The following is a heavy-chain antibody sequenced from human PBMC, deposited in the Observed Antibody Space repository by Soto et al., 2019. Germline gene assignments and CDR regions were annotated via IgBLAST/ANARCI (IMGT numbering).Heavy chain of an antibody. D-gene: IGHD3-10*01. Sequence: SETLSPTCTVSGGSISSYYWSWIRQPPGKGLEWIGYIYYSGSTNYNPSLKSRVTISVDTSKNQFSLKLSSVTAADTAVYYCARSLSYGSGSYYGNWFDPWGQGTLVTVSS. CDR3: ARSLSYGSGSYYGNWFDP. CDR2: IYYSGST. CDR1: GGSISSYY. J-gene: IGHJ5*02. V-gene: IGHV4-59*01.